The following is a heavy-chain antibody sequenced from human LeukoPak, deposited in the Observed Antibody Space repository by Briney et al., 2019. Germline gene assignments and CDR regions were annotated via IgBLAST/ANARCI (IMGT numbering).Heavy chain of an antibody. CDR3: ASVRGYSSGWYASGFDP. CDR2: ITYSGSS. J-gene: IGHJ5*02. V-gene: IGHV4-39*01. D-gene: IGHD6-19*01. Sequence: SETLSLTCTVSGGSISNSLYYWDWIRQPPGKGLEWIGSITYSGSSYYNPSLKSRVTISVDTSKNQFSLKLTSVTAADTAVYYCASVRGYSSGWYASGFDPWGQGTLVTVSS. CDR1: GGSISNSLYY.